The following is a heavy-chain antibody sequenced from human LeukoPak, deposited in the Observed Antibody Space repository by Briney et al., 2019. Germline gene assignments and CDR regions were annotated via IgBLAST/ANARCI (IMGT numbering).Heavy chain of an antibody. CDR2: ISAYNGNT. CDR1: GYTFTSYG. CDR3: ARYCSSTSCYPVMDV. V-gene: IGHV1-18*01. D-gene: IGHD2-2*01. Sequence: ASVKVSCKASGYTFTSYGISWVRQAPGQGLEWIGWISAYNGNTNYAQKLQGRVTMTTDTSTSTAYMELRSLRSDDTAVYYCARYCSSTSCYPVMDVWGKGTTVTVPS. J-gene: IGHJ6*03.